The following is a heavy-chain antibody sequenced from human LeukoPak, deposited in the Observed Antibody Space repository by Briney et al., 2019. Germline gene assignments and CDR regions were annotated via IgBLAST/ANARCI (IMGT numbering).Heavy chain of an antibody. Sequence: SETLSLTCTVSGGSISSYYWSWIRQPPGKGLEWIGYIYYSGSTNYNPSLKSRVTISVDTSKNQFSLKLSSVTAADTAVYYCARDRAWLQFDYWGQVTLVTVSS. CDR2: IYYSGST. J-gene: IGHJ4*02. CDR3: ARDRAWLQFDY. D-gene: IGHD5-24*01. CDR1: GGSISSYY. V-gene: IGHV4-59*01.